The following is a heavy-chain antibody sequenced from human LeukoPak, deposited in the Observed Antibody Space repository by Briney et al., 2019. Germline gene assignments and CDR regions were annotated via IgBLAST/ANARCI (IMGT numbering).Heavy chain of an antibody. V-gene: IGHV5-51*03. Sequence: KPGGSLEISCKGSGSTFSSAWVGWVRQVPGKGLEWMGIIYPGDSGTRYSPSCQGQVTISVDKSISTAYLQWNSLRASDTAIYYCARRGEYFDQWGQGTLVTVSS. CDR1: GSTFSSAW. D-gene: IGHD2/OR15-2a*01. CDR2: IYPGDSGT. CDR3: ARRGEYFDQ. J-gene: IGHJ4*02.